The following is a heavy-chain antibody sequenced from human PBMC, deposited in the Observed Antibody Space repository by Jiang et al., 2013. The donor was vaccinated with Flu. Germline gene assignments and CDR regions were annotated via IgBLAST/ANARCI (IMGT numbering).Heavy chain of an antibody. CDR2: IYWDNDK. CDR1: GFSLNSRGVG. CDR3: AHSVFAPSWLDP. V-gene: IGHV2-5*02. Sequence: KPTQTLTLTCRFSGFSLNSRGVGVAWIRQPPGKALEWLALIYWDNDKRYSPSLRSRLTIAKDSSGNQVVLTMTNVDPLDTGTYFCAHSVFAPSWLDPWGQGLLVTVSS. J-gene: IGHJ5*02.